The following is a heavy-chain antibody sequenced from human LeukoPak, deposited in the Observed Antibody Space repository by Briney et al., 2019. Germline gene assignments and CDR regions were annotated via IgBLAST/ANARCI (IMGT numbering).Heavy chain of an antibody. V-gene: IGHV1-2*02. CDR3: ARVGYCSSTSCYDWFDP. Sequence: ASVKGSCKASGYTFTGYYMHWVRQAPGQGLEWMGWINPNSGGTNYAQKFQGRVTMTRDTSISTAYMELSRLRSDDTAVYYCARVGYCSSTSCYDWFDPWGQGTLVTVSS. CDR1: GYTFTGYY. CDR2: INPNSGGT. J-gene: IGHJ5*02. D-gene: IGHD2-2*03.